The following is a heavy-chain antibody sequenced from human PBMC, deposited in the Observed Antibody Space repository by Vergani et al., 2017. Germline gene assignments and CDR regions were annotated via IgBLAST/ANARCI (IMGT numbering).Heavy chain of an antibody. Sequence: EVQLVESGGGLVQPGRSLRLSCAASGFTFDDYAMHWVRQAPGKGLEWVSGISGSGGSTYYADSVKGRFTISRDNSKNTLYLQMNSLRAEDTAVYYCAKDRVVTATVPYYFDYWGQGTLVTVSS. D-gene: IGHD2-21*02. CDR1: GFTFDDYA. CDR3: AKDRVVTATVPYYFDY. V-gene: IGHV3-23*04. CDR2: ISGSGGST. J-gene: IGHJ4*02.